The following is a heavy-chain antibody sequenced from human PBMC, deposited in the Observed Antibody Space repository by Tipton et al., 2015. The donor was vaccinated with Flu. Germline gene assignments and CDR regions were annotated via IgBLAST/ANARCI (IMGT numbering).Heavy chain of an antibody. CDR1: GFTFSTYW. CDR3: ARAAASAGSY. CDR2: INQDGSVK. J-gene: IGHJ4*02. V-gene: IGHV3-7*01. D-gene: IGHD6-13*01. Sequence: SLRLSCAASGFTFSTYWMTWVRQAPGKGLEWVANINQDGSVKCYVDSVKGRFTISRDNAKNSLYLQMNSLRAEDTAVYYCARAAASAGSYWGQGPLVTVSS.